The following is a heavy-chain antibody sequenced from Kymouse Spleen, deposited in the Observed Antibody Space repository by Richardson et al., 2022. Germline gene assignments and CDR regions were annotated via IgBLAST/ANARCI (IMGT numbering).Heavy chain of an antibody. D-gene: IGHD6-19*01. CDR2: IRSKANSYAT. V-gene: IGHV3-73*02. CDR1: GFTFSGSA. J-gene: IGHJ4*02. Sequence: EVQLVESGGGLVQPGGSLKLSCAASGFTFSGSAMHWVRQASGKGLEWVGRIRSKANSYATAYAASVKGRFTISRDDSKNTAYLQMNSLKTEDTAVYYCTRQGYSSGWFDYWGQGTLVTVSS. CDR3: TRQGYSSGWFDY.